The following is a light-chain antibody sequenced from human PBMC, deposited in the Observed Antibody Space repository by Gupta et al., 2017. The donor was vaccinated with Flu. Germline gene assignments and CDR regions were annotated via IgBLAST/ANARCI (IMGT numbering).Light chain of an antibody. V-gene: IGLV1-44*01. CDR1: SSSIGSNT. Sequence: QSGLTQPPSASGTPGQRVSISCSGSSSSIGSNTVNWYQHLPGTAPQLLIYVNNQRPSGVPDRFSGSKSGTSDSLAISGLQADDEADYYCASWDDSLSGQVVFGGGTKLTVL. J-gene: IGLJ2*01. CDR2: VNN. CDR3: ASWDDSLSGQVV.